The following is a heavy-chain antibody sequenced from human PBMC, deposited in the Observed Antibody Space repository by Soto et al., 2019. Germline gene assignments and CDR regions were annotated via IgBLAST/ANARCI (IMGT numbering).Heavy chain of an antibody. J-gene: IGHJ4*02. V-gene: IGHV4-34*01. CDR3: ARGRTVAGYFDY. CDR2: INHSGST. CDR1: GGSFSGYY. D-gene: IGHD6-19*01. Sequence: QVQLQQWGAGLLKPSETLSLTCAVYGGSFSGYYRSWIRQPPGKGLEWIGEINHSGSTNYNPSLKSRVTISVDTSKNQFSLKLSSVSAADTAVYYCARGRTVAGYFDYWGQGTLVTVSS.